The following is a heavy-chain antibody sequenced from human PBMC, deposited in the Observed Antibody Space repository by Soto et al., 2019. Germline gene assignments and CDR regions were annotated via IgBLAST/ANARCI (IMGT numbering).Heavy chain of an antibody. D-gene: IGHD3-10*01. J-gene: IGHJ6*03. CDR3: ARDVVRGVGGFYCYYYMDV. CDR2: ISAYNGNT. Sequence: QVQLVQSGAEVKKPGASVKVSCKASGYTFTSYGISWVRQAPGQGLEWMGWISAYNGNTSYAQKLQGRVTMTTDTSTSTAYMELRSLRSDDTAVYYCARDVVRGVGGFYCYYYMDVWGKGTTVTVSS. CDR1: GYTFTSYG. V-gene: IGHV1-18*01.